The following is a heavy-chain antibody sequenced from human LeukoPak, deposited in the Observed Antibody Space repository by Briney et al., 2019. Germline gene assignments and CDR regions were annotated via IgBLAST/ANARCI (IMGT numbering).Heavy chain of an antibody. Sequence: RGSLTLSCAASGFTFSSYGMHWVSQAPGKGLEWVAFIRYNGSNKYYAESVKGGFTISRENSKNTLYLQMNSLRAEDTAVYYCASLPGGLTNSLPNFDYWGQGTLVTVSS. CDR3: ASLPGGLTNSLPNFDY. CDR1: GFTFSSYG. J-gene: IGHJ4*02. CDR2: IRYNGSNK. V-gene: IGHV3-30*02. D-gene: IGHD3-10*01.